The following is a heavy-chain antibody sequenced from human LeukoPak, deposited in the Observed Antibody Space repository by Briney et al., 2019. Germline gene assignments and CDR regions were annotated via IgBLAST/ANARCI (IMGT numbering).Heavy chain of an antibody. V-gene: IGHV3-53*01. J-gene: IGHJ4*02. CDR3: ARDVRDFDY. CDR1: GFTFSGSG. CDR2: IYSGGST. Sequence: GGSLRLSCTASGFTFSGSGMHWVRQAPGKGLEWVSVIYSGGSTYYADSVKGRFTISRDNSKNTLYLQMNSLRAEDTAVYYCARDVRDFDYWGQGTLVTVSS.